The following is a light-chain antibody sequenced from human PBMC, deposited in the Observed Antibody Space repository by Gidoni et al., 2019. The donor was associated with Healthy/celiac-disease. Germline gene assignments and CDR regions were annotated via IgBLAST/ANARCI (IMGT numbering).Light chain of an antibody. CDR2: GAS. Sequence: IVMTPSPATLSESPGERATLSCRASQSVSSNLAWYQQKPGQAPRLLIYGASTMPTGIPSRFSGSGSGTDFTLTISSLQSEDFAVYYCQQYNNWPSLTFGQGTKVEIK. CDR1: QSVSSN. V-gene: IGKV3-15*01. CDR3: QQYNNWPSLT. J-gene: IGKJ1*01.